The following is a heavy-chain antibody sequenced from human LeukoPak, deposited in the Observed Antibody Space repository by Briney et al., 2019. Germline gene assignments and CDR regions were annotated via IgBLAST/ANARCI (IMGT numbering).Heavy chain of an antibody. Sequence: GRSLRLSCTASGFSFSSYWMSWVRQAPGRGLEWVANINQDGSEKYFVDSVKGRFTISRDNANNSLYLQMNSLRADDTAVYYCARARIPANGAPPNFWGQGTLLTVSS. D-gene: IGHD6-13*01. V-gene: IGHV3-7*05. CDR1: GFSFSSYW. CDR3: ARARIPANGAPPNF. J-gene: IGHJ4*02. CDR2: INQDGSEK.